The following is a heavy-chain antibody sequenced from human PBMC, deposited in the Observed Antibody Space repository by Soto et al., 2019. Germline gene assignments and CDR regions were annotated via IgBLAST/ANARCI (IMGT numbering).Heavy chain of an antibody. D-gene: IGHD4-17*01. CDR3: ARASYGDYVILGY. CDR1: GFTFSSYA. V-gene: IGHV3-30-3*01. CDR2: ISYDGSNK. J-gene: IGHJ4*02. Sequence: QVQLVESGGGVVQPGRSLRLSCAASGFTFSSYAMHWVRQAPGKGLEWVAVISYDGSNKYYADSVKGRFTISRDNSKNTLYLQMNSLRAEDTAVYYCARASYGDYVILGYWGQGTLVTVSS.